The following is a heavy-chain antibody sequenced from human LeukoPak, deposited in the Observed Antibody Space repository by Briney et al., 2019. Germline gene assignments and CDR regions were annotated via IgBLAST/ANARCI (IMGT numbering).Heavy chain of an antibody. CDR3: ARAGSWKLNFDY. V-gene: IGHV4-59*01. Sequence: SETLSLTCTVSGGSISSYYWSWIRQPPGKGLEWIGYIYYSGNTNYNPSLKTRVTISVGTSKNQFSLKLSSVTAADTAVYYCARAGSWKLNFDYWGQGTLVTVSS. D-gene: IGHD6-13*01. CDR2: IYYSGNT. CDR1: GGSISSYY. J-gene: IGHJ4*02.